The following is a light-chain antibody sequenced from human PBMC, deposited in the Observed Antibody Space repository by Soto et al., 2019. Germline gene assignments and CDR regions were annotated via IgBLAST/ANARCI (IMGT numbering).Light chain of an antibody. J-gene: IGLJ3*02. CDR1: SGHSTYI. Sequence: QSVLTQSSSASASLGSSVKLTCILSSGHSTYIIAWHQQQPGKAPRFLMTLDRSGSYNRGSGVPDRFSGSSSGADRYLTSSSLQFEDEGDCYFETWYSNTHKVFGGGTKLTVL. CDR3: ETWYSNTHKV. V-gene: IGLV4-60*02. CDR2: LDRSGSY.